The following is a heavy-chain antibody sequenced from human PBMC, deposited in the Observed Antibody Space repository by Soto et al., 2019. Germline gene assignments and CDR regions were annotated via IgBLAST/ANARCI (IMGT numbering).Heavy chain of an antibody. D-gene: IGHD3-22*01. V-gene: IGHV1-69*06. CDR1: GGTFSSYA. J-gene: IGHJ5*02. Sequence: VKVSCKASGGTFSSYAISWVRQAPGQGLEWMGGIIPIFGTANYAQKFQGRVTITADKSTSTAYMELSSLRSEDTAVYYCARDPKENYYDSSGYSPFDPWGQGTLVTVS. CDR2: IIPIFGTA. CDR3: ARDPKENYYDSSGYSPFDP.